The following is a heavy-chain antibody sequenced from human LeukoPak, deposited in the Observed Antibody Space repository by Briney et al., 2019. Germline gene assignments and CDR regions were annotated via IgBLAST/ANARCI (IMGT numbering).Heavy chain of an antibody. J-gene: IGHJ4*02. CDR3: GKDGHCPDTVCPTEIVVAGYIDH. CDR2: IRYDGSNK. D-gene: IGHD6-19*01. V-gene: IGHV3-30*02. Sequence: PGGSLRLSCAASGFTFSSYGMHWVRQAPGKGLDWVAFIRYDGSNKYYVDSAKGRFTISRDNSNNMLYLEMTSLRAEDTAIYYYGKDGHCPDTVCPTEIVVAGYIDHWGQGTLVTVSS. CDR1: GFTFSSYG.